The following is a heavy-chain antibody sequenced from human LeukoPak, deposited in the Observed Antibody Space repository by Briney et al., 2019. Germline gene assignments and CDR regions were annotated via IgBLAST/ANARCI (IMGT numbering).Heavy chain of an antibody. Sequence: GGSLRLSCAASGFTFSSYWMSWVRQAPGKGLEWVSYISRVSTIYYADSVKGRFTISRDNAKNSVYLQMNSLRAEDTAVYYCAREGRSGSYDDYWGQGTLVTVSS. D-gene: IGHD1-26*01. CDR1: GFTFSSYW. CDR2: ISRVSTI. V-gene: IGHV3-48*01. J-gene: IGHJ4*02. CDR3: AREGRSGSYDDY.